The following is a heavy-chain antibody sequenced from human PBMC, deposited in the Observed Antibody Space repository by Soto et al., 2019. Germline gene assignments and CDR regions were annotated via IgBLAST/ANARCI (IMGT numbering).Heavy chain of an antibody. Sequence: QLQESGPGLVKPSETLSLTCTVSSGSISSSSYYWGWIRQPPGKGLEWIGSLYYSGSTYYNPSLKSRVTISVDTSKNQFSLKLSSVTAADTAVYYCARSFPQYYDILTGYYNPVCDYWGQGTLVTVSS. CDR3: ARSFPQYYDILTGYYNPVCDY. CDR1: SGSISSSSYY. V-gene: IGHV4-39*01. D-gene: IGHD3-9*01. CDR2: LYYSGST. J-gene: IGHJ4*02.